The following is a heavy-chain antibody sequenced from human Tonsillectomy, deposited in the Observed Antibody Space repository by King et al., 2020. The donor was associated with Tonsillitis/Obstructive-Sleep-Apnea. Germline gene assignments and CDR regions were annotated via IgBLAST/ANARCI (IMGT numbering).Heavy chain of an antibody. D-gene: IGHD3-10*01. CDR1: VCTFSSYA. V-gene: IGHV1-69*01. CDR2: IIPIFGTA. CDR3: ARSRAEGGIRGVRMFDP. J-gene: IGHJ5*02. Sequence: VQLVQSVAEVKKPGSSVKVSCKASVCTFSSYAISWVRQAPGQGLEWMGGIIPIFGTANYAQKFQGRVTITADESTSTAYVELSSLRFEDTAVYYCARSRAEGGIRGVRMFDPWGQGTLVTVSS.